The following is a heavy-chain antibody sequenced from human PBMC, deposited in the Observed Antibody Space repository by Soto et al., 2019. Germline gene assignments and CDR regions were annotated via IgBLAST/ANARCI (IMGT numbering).Heavy chain of an antibody. CDR3: ARLGAFYQSLDP. Sequence: QLQLQESGPGLVKPSETLSITCTVSGGSFSPNYWSWIRQPPGKGLEWVGYIYYAGSTSYNPSLKSRVTISLDPSKSQFSLSLSSVTAADTAVYYCARLGAFYQSLDPWGPGTLVTVSS. D-gene: IGHD3-3*02. CDR2: IYYAGST. J-gene: IGHJ5*02. CDR1: GGSFSPNY. V-gene: IGHV4-59*08.